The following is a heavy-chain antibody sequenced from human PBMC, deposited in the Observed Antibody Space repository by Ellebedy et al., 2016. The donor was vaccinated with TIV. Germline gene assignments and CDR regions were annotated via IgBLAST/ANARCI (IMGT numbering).Heavy chain of an antibody. CDR1: GASISDSYSQ. CDR2: IYDTGAT. Sequence: GSLRLXCRVVGASISDSYSQWGWIRQPPGKGLEWIGTIYDTGATYYNPSLKSRVTISMDTSKNHFSLNLTSVTAAATAVYYCARIHSDYGHFDRWGRGTLVTVSS. V-gene: IGHV4-39*07. CDR3: ARIHSDYGHFDR. D-gene: IGHD4-17*01. J-gene: IGHJ2*01.